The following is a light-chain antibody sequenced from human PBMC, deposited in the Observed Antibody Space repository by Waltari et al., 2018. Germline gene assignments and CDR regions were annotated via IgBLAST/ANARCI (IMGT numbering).Light chain of an antibody. CDR1: QSISSSY. V-gene: IGKV3-20*01. Sequence: EIVLTQSPGTLSLSPGEIATLSCRASQSISSSYLAWYQQKPGQSPRLLIYGASSRAIGIPDKFSGSGSGTDFTLTISRLEPEDIAVYYCQQYGSSLLTFGGGTKVEIK. CDR3: QQYGSSLLT. J-gene: IGKJ4*01. CDR2: GAS.